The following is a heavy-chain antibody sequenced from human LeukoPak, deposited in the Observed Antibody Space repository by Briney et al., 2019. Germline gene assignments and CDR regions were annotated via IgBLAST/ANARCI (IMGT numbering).Heavy chain of an antibody. V-gene: IGHV3-48*04. Sequence: GGSLRLSCAASGFTFSSYAMNWVRQAPGKGLEWVSYISSTSVTIYYADSVKGRFTISRDNAKNSLYLQMNSLRAEDTAVYYCARDSGSTYYYDSSGYYWGQGALVTVSS. CDR1: GFTFSSYA. D-gene: IGHD3-22*01. J-gene: IGHJ4*02. CDR3: ARDSGSTYYYDSSGYY. CDR2: ISSTSVTI.